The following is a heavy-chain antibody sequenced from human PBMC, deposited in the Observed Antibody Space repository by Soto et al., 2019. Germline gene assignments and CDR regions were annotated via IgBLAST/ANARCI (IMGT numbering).Heavy chain of an antibody. D-gene: IGHD7-27*01. Sequence: GGSLRLSCAASGFTFSGSAMHWVRQASGKGLEWVGRIRSKANSYATAYAASVKGRFTISRDDSKNTAYLQMNSLKAEDPDVYYCTRPGDLGAFDIWGQGTMVTVSS. J-gene: IGHJ3*02. CDR3: TRPGDLGAFDI. CDR2: IRSKANSYAT. CDR1: GFTFSGSA. V-gene: IGHV3-73*01.